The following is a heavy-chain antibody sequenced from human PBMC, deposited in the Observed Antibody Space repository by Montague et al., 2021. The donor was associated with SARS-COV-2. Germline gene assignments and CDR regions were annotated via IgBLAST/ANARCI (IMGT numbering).Heavy chain of an antibody. CDR3: VREGIVATIKFDF. J-gene: IGHJ4*02. CDR2: INSDGSST. CDR1: GFTFSSYW. Sequence: SLRLSCAASGFTFSSYWMHWVRQAPGKGLVWVSRINSDGSSTSYADSVKGRFTVSRDNAKNTLYLQMNSLRAEDTAVYYCVREGIVATIKFDFWGQGTLVTVSS. V-gene: IGHV3-74*01. D-gene: IGHD5-12*01.